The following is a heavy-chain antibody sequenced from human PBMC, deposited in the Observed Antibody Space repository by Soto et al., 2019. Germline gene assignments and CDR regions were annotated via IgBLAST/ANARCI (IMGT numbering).Heavy chain of an antibody. Sequence: PSETLSLTCTVSGDSISSSTYYWSWIRQPPGKALEWVGYIYSSGNTNYNPSLKSRVTISLDTSKNQFSLNLSSVTAADTAVYYCAREGDSDFDSWGQGTLVTVSS. D-gene: IGHD3-16*01. CDR1: GDSISSSTYY. J-gene: IGHJ4*02. CDR3: AREGDSDFDS. V-gene: IGHV4-61*01. CDR2: IYSSGNT.